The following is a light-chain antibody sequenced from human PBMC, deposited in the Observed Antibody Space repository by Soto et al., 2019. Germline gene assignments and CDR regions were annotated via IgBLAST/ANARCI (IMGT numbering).Light chain of an antibody. J-gene: IGKJ3*01. CDR3: LQRSIGFT. V-gene: IGKV3D-20*02. CDR2: RTS. CDR1: QSVSSSY. Sequence: IVLTQYTGTLSLSPGERATLSCRASQSVSSSYLAWYQQKPGQAPRLLIYRTSNRAPGIPARFSGSGSGTDFTLTISSLEPEDFAVYHCLQRSIGFTFGPGAKVDI.